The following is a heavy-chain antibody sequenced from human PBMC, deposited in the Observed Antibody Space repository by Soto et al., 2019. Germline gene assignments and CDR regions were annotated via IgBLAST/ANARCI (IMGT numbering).Heavy chain of an antibody. CDR1: GFTFSSYG. Sequence: GGSLRLSCAASGFTFSSYGMHWVRQAPGKGLEWVAVISYDGSNKYYADSVKGRFTISRDNSKNTLYLQMNSLRAEDTAVYYCAKSPGGYYSFDLWGQGT. CDR2: ISYDGSNK. D-gene: IGHD3-3*01. CDR3: AKSPGGYYSFDL. J-gene: IGHJ3*01. V-gene: IGHV3-30*18.